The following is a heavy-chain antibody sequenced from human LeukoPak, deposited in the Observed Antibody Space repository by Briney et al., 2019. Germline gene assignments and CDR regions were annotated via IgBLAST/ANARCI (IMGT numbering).Heavy chain of an antibody. V-gene: IGHV3-53*01. CDR3: AKLGAARHGDY. CDR1: EFSVGSNY. J-gene: IGHJ4*02. CDR2: IYSGGST. Sequence: GGSLRLSCAASEFSVGSNYMTWVRQAPGKGLEWVSLIYSGGSTYYADSVKGRFTISRDNSKNTLYLQMNSLRAEDTAVYYCAKLGAARHGDYRGQGTLVTVSS. D-gene: IGHD6-6*01.